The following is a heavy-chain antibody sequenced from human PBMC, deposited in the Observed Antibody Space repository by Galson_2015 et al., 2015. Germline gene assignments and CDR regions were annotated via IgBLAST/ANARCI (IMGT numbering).Heavy chain of an antibody. V-gene: IGHV4-30-4*01. CDR1: GGSISSGDYY. Sequence: TLSLTCTVSGGSISSGDYYWSWIRQPPGKGLEWIGEIYHSGSTNYNPSLKSRVTISVDKSKNQFSLKLSSVTAADTAVYYCARVPSRGWFDPWGQGTLVTVSS. J-gene: IGHJ5*02. CDR3: ARVPSRGWFDP. CDR2: IYHSGST.